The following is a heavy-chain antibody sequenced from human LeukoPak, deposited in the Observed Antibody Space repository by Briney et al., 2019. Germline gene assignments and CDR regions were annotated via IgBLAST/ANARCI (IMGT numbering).Heavy chain of an antibody. CDR3: AKGGGYYYYYMDV. V-gene: IGHV3-23*01. CDR2: ISASGGRA. Sequence: GGSLRLSCAASGFTFTSYAMSWARQAPGKGLEWVSTISASGGRANHADSVKGRFTISRDNSKNTVFLQVASLRAEDTAVYYCAKGGGYYYYYMDVWGKGTTVTVFS. CDR1: GFTFTSYA. D-gene: IGHD3-16*01. J-gene: IGHJ6*03.